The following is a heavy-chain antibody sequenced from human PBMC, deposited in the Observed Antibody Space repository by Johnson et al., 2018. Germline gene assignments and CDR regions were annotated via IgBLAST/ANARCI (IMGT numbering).Heavy chain of an antibody. CDR1: GFTFSNAW. V-gene: IGHV3-15*01. D-gene: IGHD3-9*01. CDR3: TTYYDILTGYPRGAFDI. CDR2: IKRKTDGGTT. Sequence: VQLVQSGGGLVKPGGSLRLSCAASGFTFSNAWMSWVRQAPGKGLEWVGRIKRKTDGGTTDYAAPVKGRFTISRDDSKNTLYLQMNSLKTEDKDVYYCTTYYDILTGYPRGAFDIWCQGTMVSVSS. J-gene: IGHJ3*02.